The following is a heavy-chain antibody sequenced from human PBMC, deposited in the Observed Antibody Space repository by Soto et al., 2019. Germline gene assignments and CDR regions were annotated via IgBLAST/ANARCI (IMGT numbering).Heavy chain of an antibody. D-gene: IGHD4-17*01. CDR1: GFCFSTHA. V-gene: IGHV3-23*01. Sequence: GGSLRLSCAASGFCFSTHALTWVRQAPGKRLEWLSFITNTGLTTHYADSAKGRFTISRENCRNTVHLQMNNLRVDDTAIYYCASGFYYGDTKHIDHWAEGSLVTVSA. J-gene: IGHJ4*02. CDR3: ASGFYYGDTKHIDH. CDR2: ITNTGLTT.